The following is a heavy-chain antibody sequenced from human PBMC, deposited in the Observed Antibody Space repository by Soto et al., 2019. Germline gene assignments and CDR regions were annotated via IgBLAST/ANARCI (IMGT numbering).Heavy chain of an antibody. CDR3: ARDQKTYYYGSGSYYPLDY. V-gene: IGHV1-18*01. J-gene: IGHJ4*02. CDR2: ISAYNGNT. CDR1: GYTFTSYG. D-gene: IGHD3-10*01. Sequence: ASVKVSCKASGYTFTSYGISWVRQAPGQGLEWVGWISAYNGNTNYAQKLQGRVTMTTDTSTSTAYMELRSLRSDDTAVYYCARDQKTYYYGSGSYYPLDYWGQGTLVTVSS.